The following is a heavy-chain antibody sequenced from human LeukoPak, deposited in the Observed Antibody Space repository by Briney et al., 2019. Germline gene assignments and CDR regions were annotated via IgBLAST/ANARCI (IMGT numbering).Heavy chain of an antibody. CDR2: VSGSGGSA. D-gene: IGHD2-15*01. Sequence: GGPLRLSCAASGFTFSSYAMSWVRQAPGKGLEWVSAVSGSGGSAYYADSVKGRFTISRDNSKNTLYLQMNSLRAEDTAVYYCAKGQLLLAEFDCWGQGTLVTVSS. V-gene: IGHV3-23*01. CDR1: GFTFSSYA. J-gene: IGHJ4*02. CDR3: AKGQLLLAEFDC.